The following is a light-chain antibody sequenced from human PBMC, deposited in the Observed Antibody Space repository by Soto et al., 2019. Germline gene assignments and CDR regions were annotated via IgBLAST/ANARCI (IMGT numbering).Light chain of an antibody. V-gene: IGLV2-8*01. CDR3: SSNAGSNRLV. CDR1: SSDVGGYNY. CDR2: DVS. J-gene: IGLJ2*01. Sequence: QSALTQPPSASGSPGQSVTISCTGISSDVGGYNYVSWYQQHPGKAPKLLIYDVSKRPSGLPDRFSGSKSGNTASLTVSGLQAEDDADYYCSSNAGSNRLVFGGGTQLTVL.